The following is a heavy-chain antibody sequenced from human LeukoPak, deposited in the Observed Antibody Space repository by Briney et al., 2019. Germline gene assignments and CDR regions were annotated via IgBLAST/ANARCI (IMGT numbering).Heavy chain of an antibody. CDR3: ARVGTVYDFWSGYYLREEYFDY. CDR2: ISAYNGNT. Sequence: ASVKVSCKASGYTFTSYGISWVRQAPGQGLEWMGWISAYNGNTNYAQKLQGRATMTTDTSTSTAYMELRSLRSDDTAVYYCARVGTVYDFWSGYYLREEYFDYCGQGTLVTAPS. CDR1: GYTFTSYG. D-gene: IGHD3-3*01. V-gene: IGHV1-18*01. J-gene: IGHJ4*02.